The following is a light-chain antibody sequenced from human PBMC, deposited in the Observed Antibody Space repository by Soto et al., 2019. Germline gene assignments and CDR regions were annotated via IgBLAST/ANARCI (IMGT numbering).Light chain of an antibody. V-gene: IGLV2-14*01. CDR2: EVS. CDR1: SSDVGGYNY. CDR3: FSYTTSSTLV. J-gene: IGLJ3*02. Sequence: QSALTQPASVSGSPGQSITISCTGTSSDVGGYNYVSWYQQHRAKAPKLMIYEVSNRPSGVSNRFSGSKSGNTASLTISGLQAVDEADYYCFSYTTSSTLVFGGGTKLTVL.